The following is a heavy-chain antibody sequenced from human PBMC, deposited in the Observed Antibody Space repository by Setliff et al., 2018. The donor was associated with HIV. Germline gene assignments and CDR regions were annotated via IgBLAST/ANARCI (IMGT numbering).Heavy chain of an antibody. V-gene: IGHV4-59*01. CDR2: IFYSGST. Sequence: SETLSLTCTVSGGSISGYYWSWIRQPPGKGLEWIGNIFYSGSTNNNPSLKSRVSISVDTSKNQFSLKLRSVTAADTAVYYCARFGGTYSSNYFDFWGQGTLVTVSS. CDR1: GGSISGYY. CDR3: ARFGGTYSSNYFDF. D-gene: IGHD1-26*01. J-gene: IGHJ4*02.